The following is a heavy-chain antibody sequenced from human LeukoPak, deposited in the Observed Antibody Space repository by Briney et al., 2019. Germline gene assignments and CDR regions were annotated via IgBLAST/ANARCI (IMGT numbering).Heavy chain of an antibody. J-gene: IGHJ4*02. CDR1: GGSFSGYY. V-gene: IGHV4-34*01. CDR2: INHSGST. Sequence: SETLSLTCAVYGGSFSGYYWSWIRQPPGKGLEWIGEINHSGSTNYNPSLKSRVTISVDTSKNQFSLKLSSVTAADTAVYYCARPVAGTRYYFDYWGQGTLVTVSS. D-gene: IGHD6-19*01. CDR3: ARPVAGTRYYFDY.